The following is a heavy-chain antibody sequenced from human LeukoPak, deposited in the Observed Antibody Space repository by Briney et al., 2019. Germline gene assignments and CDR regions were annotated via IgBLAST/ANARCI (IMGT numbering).Heavy chain of an antibody. CDR1: GFTFSSYW. D-gene: IGHD3-10*01. J-gene: IGHJ3*02. CDR3: ARDRHYYGSGSYFSLDAFDI. CDR2: IKQDGSEK. Sequence: GGSLRLSCAASGFTFSSYWMSWVRQAPGKGLEWVANIKQDGSEKYYVDSVKGRFTISRDNAKNSLYLQMNSLRAEDTAVYYCARDRHYYGSGSYFSLDAFDIWGQGTMVTVSS. V-gene: IGHV3-7*01.